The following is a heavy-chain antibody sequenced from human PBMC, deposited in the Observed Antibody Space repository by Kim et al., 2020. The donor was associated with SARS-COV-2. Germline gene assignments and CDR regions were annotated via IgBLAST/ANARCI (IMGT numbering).Heavy chain of an antibody. CDR2: IYYSGST. D-gene: IGHD6-13*01. CDR3: ARCLLEKLAAGTSLSLDY. J-gene: IGHJ4*02. Sequence: SETLSLTCTVSGGSISSSSYYWGWIRQPPGKGLEWIGSIYYSGSTYYNPSLKSRVTISVDTSKNQFSLKLSSVTAADTAVYYCARCLLEKLAAGTSLSLDYWGQGTLVTVSS. CDR1: GGSISSSSYY. V-gene: IGHV4-39*07.